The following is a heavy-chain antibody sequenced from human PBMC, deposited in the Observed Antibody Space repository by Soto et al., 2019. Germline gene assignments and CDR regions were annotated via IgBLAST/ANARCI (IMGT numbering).Heavy chain of an antibody. J-gene: IGHJ4*02. CDR2: INHSGST. CDR1: GGSFSGYY. Sequence: SETLSLTGAVYGGSFSGYYWSWIRQPPGKGLEWIGEINHSGSTNYNPSLKSRVTISVDTSKNQFSLKLSSVTAADTAVYYCASGGYSGYDLVSPHHPYPYSGQGPLVTVSS. D-gene: IGHD5-12*01. CDR3: ASGGYSGYDLVSPHHPYPY. V-gene: IGHV4-34*01.